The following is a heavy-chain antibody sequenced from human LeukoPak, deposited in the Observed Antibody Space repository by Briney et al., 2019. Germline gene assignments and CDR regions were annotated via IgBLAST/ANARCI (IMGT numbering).Heavy chain of an antibody. Sequence: PGGSLRLSCAASGFTFSTYNMNWVRQAPGKGLEWVSSITSSSSYTFYADSVKGRFTISRDNSKNTLYLQMNSLRAEDTAVYYCARDFPYYYDSSGYYSWGQGTLVTVSS. D-gene: IGHD3-22*01. J-gene: IGHJ4*02. CDR3: ARDFPYYYDSSGYYS. CDR2: ITSSSSYT. V-gene: IGHV3-21*04. CDR1: GFTFSTYN.